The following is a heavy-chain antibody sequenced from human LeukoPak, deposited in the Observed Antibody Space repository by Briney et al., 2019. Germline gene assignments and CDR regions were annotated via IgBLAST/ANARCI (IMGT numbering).Heavy chain of an antibody. J-gene: IGHJ4*02. D-gene: IGHD6-25*01. CDR1: GFTFSNAW. CDR2: VRSKNDGGTT. CDR3: TTDRLITAAGFDY. Sequence: GGSLRLSCAGSGFTFSNAWMNWVRQAPGKGLEWVGRVRSKNDGGTTDYAAPVKGRFTISRDDSKNTQYLQMNSLKTGDTAAYYCTTDRLITAAGFDYWGQGTLVTVSS. V-gene: IGHV3-15*01.